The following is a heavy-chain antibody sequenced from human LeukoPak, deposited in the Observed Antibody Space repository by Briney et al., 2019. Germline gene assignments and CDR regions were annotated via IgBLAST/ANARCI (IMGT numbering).Heavy chain of an antibody. CDR2: IWYDGSNK. Sequence: GGSLRLSCAASGFTLSIYSMNGVRQAPHKGLEWGAVIWYDGSNKYYADSVKGRFTISRDNYKNTLYLQMNSRRAEDTAVYYCARDAIYDSSGYYLDYWGRGTLVIVSS. CDR1: GFTLSIYS. CDR3: ARDAIYDSSGYYLDY. D-gene: IGHD3-22*01. J-gene: IGHJ4*02. V-gene: IGHV3-33*08.